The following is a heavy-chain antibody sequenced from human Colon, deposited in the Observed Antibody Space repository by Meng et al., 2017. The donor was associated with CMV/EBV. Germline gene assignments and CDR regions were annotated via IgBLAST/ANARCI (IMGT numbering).Heavy chain of an antibody. CDR3: ARESKFLGMDV. V-gene: IGHV4-59*02. Sequence: SETLSLTCTVSGGSVNTYYWSWIRQAPGKGLEFIGYIYYSGKTNYHPSLKSRVSMSIDTSKNQFSLRLTSVTAADTAVYYCARESKFLGMDVWGQGTTVTVSS. J-gene: IGHJ6*02. CDR2: IYYSGKT. D-gene: IGHD2/OR15-2a*01. CDR1: GGSVNTYY.